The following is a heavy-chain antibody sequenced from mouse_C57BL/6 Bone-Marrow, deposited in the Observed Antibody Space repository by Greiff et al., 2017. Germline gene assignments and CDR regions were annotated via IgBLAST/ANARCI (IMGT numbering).Heavy chain of an antibody. V-gene: IGHV5-17*01. CDR2: ISSGSSTI. Sequence: VQLKESGGGLVKPGGSLKLSCAASGFTFSDYGMHWVRQAPEKGLEWVAYISSGSSTIYYADTVKGRFPISRDNAKNTLFLQMTSLRSEDTAMYYCARRGDYYGSGTWYFDVWGTGTTVTVSS. CDR3: ARRGDYYGSGTWYFDV. CDR1: GFTFSDYG. J-gene: IGHJ1*03. D-gene: IGHD1-1*01.